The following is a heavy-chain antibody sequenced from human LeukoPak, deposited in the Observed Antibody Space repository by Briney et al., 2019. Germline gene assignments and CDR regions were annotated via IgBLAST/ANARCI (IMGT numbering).Heavy chain of an antibody. CDR3: AKDIVVVTASYFDY. D-gene: IGHD2-21*02. J-gene: IGHJ4*02. CDR2: ISGSGGGT. V-gene: IGHV3-23*01. Sequence: PGGSLRLSCAASGFTFSSYAMSWVRQAPGKGLEWVSAISGSGGGTFYADSVKGRFTISRDNSKNTLYLQMNSLRAEDTAVYYCAKDIVVVTASYFDYWGQGTLVTVSS. CDR1: GFTFSSYA.